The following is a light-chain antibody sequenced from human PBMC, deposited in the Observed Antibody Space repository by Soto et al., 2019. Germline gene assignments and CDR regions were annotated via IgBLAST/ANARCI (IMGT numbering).Light chain of an antibody. V-gene: IGKV3-15*01. Sequence: IVLTQSPGTLSLSPGDRSTLSCRASQSVSSSLGWYQQKPGQPPRLLIHDVSIRATGIPARFNGSGSGTEFTLTISSLQSEDFAVYYCQQYNNWPPTFGQGTRLEIK. CDR2: DVS. CDR3: QQYNNWPPT. CDR1: QSVSSS. J-gene: IGKJ5*01.